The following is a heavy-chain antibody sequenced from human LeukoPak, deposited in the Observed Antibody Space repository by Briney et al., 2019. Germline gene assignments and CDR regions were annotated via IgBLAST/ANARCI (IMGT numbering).Heavy chain of an antibody. Sequence: GGSLRLSCAASGFTFSNYIMTWVRQAPGKGLEWVSAISGSGMTTYYANSVKGRFTISRDDSKNTVDLHLNSLRAEDTAVFYCAKVDITGTIPRAFNIWGQGTMVTVSS. D-gene: IGHD1/OR15-1a*01. CDR3: AKVDITGTIPRAFNI. J-gene: IGHJ3*02. CDR1: GFTFSNYI. CDR2: ISGSGMTT. V-gene: IGHV3-23*01.